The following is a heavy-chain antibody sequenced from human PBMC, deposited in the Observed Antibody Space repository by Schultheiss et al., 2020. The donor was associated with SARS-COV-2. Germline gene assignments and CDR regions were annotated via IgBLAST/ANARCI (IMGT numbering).Heavy chain of an antibody. J-gene: IGHJ6*03. CDR3: ARDRRVGATPLFYYYYYMDV. CDR1: GGSISSYY. D-gene: IGHD1-26*01. Sequence: SETLSLTCTVSGGSISSYYWSWIRQPAGKGLEWIGYIYYSGSTNYNPSLKSRVTISVDTSKNQFSLKLSSVTAADTAVYYCARDRRVGATPLFYYYYYMDVWGKGTTVTVSS. V-gene: IGHV4-59*01. CDR2: IYYSGST.